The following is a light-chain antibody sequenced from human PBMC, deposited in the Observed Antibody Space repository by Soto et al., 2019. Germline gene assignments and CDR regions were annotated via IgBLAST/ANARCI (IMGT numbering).Light chain of an antibody. CDR3: QQYNSYSIT. CDR2: DAS. V-gene: IGKV1-5*01. Sequence: DIQMTQSPSTLSASVGDRVTITCRASQSISSWLAWYQQKPGKAPKLLIYDASSLESGVPSRFSGSGSGTEFTLTISSLQPDDFATEYCQQYNSYSITVGQGTRLEIK. CDR1: QSISSW. J-gene: IGKJ5*01.